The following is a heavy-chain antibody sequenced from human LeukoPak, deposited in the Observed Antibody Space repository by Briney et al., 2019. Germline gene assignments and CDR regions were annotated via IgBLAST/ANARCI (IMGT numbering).Heavy chain of an antibody. CDR2: ISASGGHS. Sequence: PGGSLRLSCAASGFTFNNYAMSWVRQAPGKGLERVAGISASGGHSYYPDSVKGRFAISRDSSKNTLYLEMNSLKVEDTAIYYCAKDDSRALDHFDYWGQGTVVTVSS. D-gene: IGHD3-22*01. CDR1: GFTFNNYA. V-gene: IGHV3-23*01. CDR3: AKDDSRALDHFDY. J-gene: IGHJ4*02.